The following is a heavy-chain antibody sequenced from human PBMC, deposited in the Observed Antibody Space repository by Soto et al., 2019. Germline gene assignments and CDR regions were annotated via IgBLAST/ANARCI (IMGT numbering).Heavy chain of an antibody. J-gene: IGHJ4*02. D-gene: IGHD3-3*01. CDR3: ARCAYYDFSSGYSETTDYFDY. CDR1: GYRFTSYG. CDR2: ISTYNGNT. V-gene: IGHV1-18*01. Sequence: ASVKVSCKASGYRFTSYGVIWVRQAPGQGLEWMGWISTYNGNTNYTQKLQGRVTLTTDTSTTTAYMELRSLRSDDTAIYYCARCAYYDFSSGYSETTDYFDYWGQGTLVTVSS.